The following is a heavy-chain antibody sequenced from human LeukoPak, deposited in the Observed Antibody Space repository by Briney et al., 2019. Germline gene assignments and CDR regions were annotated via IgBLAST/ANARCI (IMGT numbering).Heavy chain of an antibody. J-gene: IGHJ4*02. Sequence: GASVKVSCKASGYTFTGYYKHWVRQAPGQGLEWMGWINPNSGGTNYAQKFQGRVTMTRDTSISTAYMELSRLRSDDTAVYYCAREGTAYYYDSSGYYYWGQGTLVTVSS. CDR2: INPNSGGT. CDR1: GYTFTGYY. V-gene: IGHV1-2*02. CDR3: AREGTAYYYDSSGYYY. D-gene: IGHD3-22*01.